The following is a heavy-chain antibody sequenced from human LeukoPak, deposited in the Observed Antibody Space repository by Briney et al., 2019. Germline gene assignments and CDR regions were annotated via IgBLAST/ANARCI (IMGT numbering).Heavy chain of an antibody. Sequence: GGSLRLSCAASGITFSNYWMHWVRQAPGKGLVWVSHINMIGSHTTYADSVKGRFTISRDNDKSTVFLQMNSLRAEDTAVYYCATDDYRGLGYWGQGTLVTVSS. CDR3: ATDDYRGLGY. CDR2: INMIGSHT. CDR1: GITFSNYW. J-gene: IGHJ4*02. V-gene: IGHV3-74*01. D-gene: IGHD4-11*01.